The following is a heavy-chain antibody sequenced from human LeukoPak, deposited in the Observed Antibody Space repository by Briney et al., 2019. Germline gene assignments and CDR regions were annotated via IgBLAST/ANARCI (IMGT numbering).Heavy chain of an antibody. CDR2: IYQSGQP. Sequence: SENLSLNCSVSHYYINSGYYWGWIRQPPGKGLEWIASIYQSGQPYTNPSLKSHVTLSVDTSHSQFSLKLSCVTAADTAVYYCARRDGGYVHRKPVDYCGQGTLVTVSS. J-gene: IGHJ4*02. CDR1: HYYINSGYY. CDR3: ARRDGGYVHRKPVDY. V-gene: IGHV4-38-2*02. D-gene: IGHD5-12*01.